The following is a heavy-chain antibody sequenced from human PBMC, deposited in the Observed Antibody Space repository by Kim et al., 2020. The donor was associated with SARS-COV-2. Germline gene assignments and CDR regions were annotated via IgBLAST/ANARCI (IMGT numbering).Heavy chain of an antibody. CDR1: GGSISSYY. J-gene: IGHJ3*02. CDR2: IYYSGST. D-gene: IGHD6-13*01. CDR3: ARDGGSSWSNDAFDI. V-gene: IGHV4-59*13. Sequence: SETLSLTCTVSGGSISSYYWSWIRQPPGKGLEWIGYIYYSGSTNYNPSLKSRVTISVDTSKNQFSLKLSSVTAADTAVYYCARDGGSSWSNDAFDIWGQGTMVTVSS.